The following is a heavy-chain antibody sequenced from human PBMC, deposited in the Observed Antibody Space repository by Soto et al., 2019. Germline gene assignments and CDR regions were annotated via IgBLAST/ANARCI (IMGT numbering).Heavy chain of an antibody. CDR1: GYTFTGYY. J-gene: IGHJ6*02. V-gene: IGHV1-2*04. CDR3: ARDFRLNDIVVVPAAITYGMDV. Sequence: GASVKVSCKASGYTFTGYYMHWVRQAPGRGLEWMGWINPNSGGTNYAQKFQGWVTMTRDTSISTAYMELSRLRSDDTAVYYCARDFRLNDIVVVPAAITYGMDVWGQGTTVTVSS. D-gene: IGHD2-2*01. CDR2: INPNSGGT.